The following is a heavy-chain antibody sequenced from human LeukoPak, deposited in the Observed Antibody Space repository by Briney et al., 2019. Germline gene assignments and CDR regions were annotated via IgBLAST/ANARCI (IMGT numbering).Heavy chain of an antibody. J-gene: IGHJ4*02. V-gene: IGHV3-66*01. CDR3: ARSNCNSCYLGVWYYFDY. Sequence: GGSLRLSCAASGFIFSNAWMSWVRQAPGKGLEWVSVIYSGGSTYYAESVKGRFTISRDNSKNTLFLQMNSLRAEDTAVYYCARSNCNSCYLGVWYYFDYWGQGTLVTVSS. D-gene: IGHD1/OR15-1a*01. CDR1: GFIFSNAW. CDR2: IYSGGST.